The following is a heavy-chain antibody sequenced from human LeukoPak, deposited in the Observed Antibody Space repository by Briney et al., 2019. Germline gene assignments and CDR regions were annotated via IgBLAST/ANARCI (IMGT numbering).Heavy chain of an antibody. Sequence: ASVKVSCKASGYTFTSYAMHWVRQAPGQRLEWMGWINAGNGNTKYSQKFQGRVTITRDTSASTAYMELSSLRSEDTAVYYCARAFAVVPAAIAYWGQGTLVTVSS. V-gene: IGHV1-3*01. D-gene: IGHD2-2*01. CDR1: GYTFTSYA. CDR2: INAGNGNT. J-gene: IGHJ4*02. CDR3: ARAFAVVPAAIAY.